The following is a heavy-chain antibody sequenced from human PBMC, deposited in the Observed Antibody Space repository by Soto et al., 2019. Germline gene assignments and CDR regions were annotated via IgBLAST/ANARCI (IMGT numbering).Heavy chain of an antibody. D-gene: IGHD2-15*01. CDR1: GGSISSGGYS. V-gene: IGHV4-30-2*01. Sequence: SETLSLTCAVSGGSISSGGYSWSWIRQPPGKGLEWIGYIYHSGSTYYNPSLKSRVTISVDTSKNQFSLELSSVTAADTAVYYCARSSVSSLHYYYGMDVWGQGTTVTVSS. CDR3: ARSSVSSLHYYYGMDV. J-gene: IGHJ6*02. CDR2: IYHSGST.